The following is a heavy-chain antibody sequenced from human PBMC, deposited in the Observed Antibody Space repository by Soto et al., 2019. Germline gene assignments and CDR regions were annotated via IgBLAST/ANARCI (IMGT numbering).Heavy chain of an antibody. Sequence: SETLSLTCFFSGGSVTSHHWSWIRQAPGKGLEWIGYFHYGGRTNYNPSLKSRVNISVDTAKNQFSLQLTSVTAADTALYFCVRDRAFSYAYDVWGQGSLVTVSS. CDR2: FHYGGRT. J-gene: IGHJ4*02. CDR1: GGSVTSHH. D-gene: IGHD3-16*01. CDR3: VRDRAFSYAYDV. V-gene: IGHV4-59*02.